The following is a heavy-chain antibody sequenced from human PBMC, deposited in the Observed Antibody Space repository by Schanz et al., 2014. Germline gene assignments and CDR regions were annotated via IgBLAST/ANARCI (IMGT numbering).Heavy chain of an antibody. V-gene: IGHV3-15*04. CDR2: IENNANGATT. CDR3: TTFNNRDALYI. Sequence: DVRLVESGGGLVEPGGSLRLSCSGSGFTFSEVYMSWVRPAPGKGLEWVGRIENNANGATTDYAEPVKGRFTVSRDDSRNTLYLQMNTLRTDDTALYYCTTFNNRDALYIWGQGTMVSVSS. CDR1: GFTFSEVY. D-gene: IGHD1-20*01. J-gene: IGHJ3*02.